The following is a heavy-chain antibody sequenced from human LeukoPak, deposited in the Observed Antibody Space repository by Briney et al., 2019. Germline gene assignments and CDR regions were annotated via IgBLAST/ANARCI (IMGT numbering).Heavy chain of an antibody. CDR1: GGTFSSYA. V-gene: IGHV1-18*01. CDR3: ARDHEYSSSWVFDY. D-gene: IGHD6-13*01. Sequence: ASVKVSCKASGGTFSSYAISWVRQAPGQGLEWMGWISAYNGNTNYAQKLQGRVTMTTDTSTSTTYMELRSLRSDDTAVYYCARDHEYSSSWVFDYWGQGTLVTVSS. CDR2: ISAYNGNT. J-gene: IGHJ4*02.